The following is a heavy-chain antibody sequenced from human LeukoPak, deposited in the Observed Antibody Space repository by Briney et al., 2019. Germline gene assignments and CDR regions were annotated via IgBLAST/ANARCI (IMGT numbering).Heavy chain of an antibody. V-gene: IGHV1-46*01. D-gene: IGHD3-10*01. Sequence: ASVKVSCKASGYTFTNYYIHWVRQAPGQGLEWMGTINPSVGTTRSAKGRASLTRDTSTSTVYMALSTLRSEDTAVYYCARSVFPYYSGSGSPYNVDVRPNSYFDFWGQGTLGTVSS. CDR1: GYTFTNYY. CDR2: INPSVGTT. CDR3: ARSVFPYYSGSGSPYNVDVRPNSYFDF. J-gene: IGHJ4*02.